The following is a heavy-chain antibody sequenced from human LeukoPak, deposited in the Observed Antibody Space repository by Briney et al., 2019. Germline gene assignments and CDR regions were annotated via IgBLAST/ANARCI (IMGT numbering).Heavy chain of an antibody. J-gene: IGHJ4*02. CDR3: ARQRGSGCLDY. V-gene: IGHV3-7*01. D-gene: IGHD6-19*01. CDR1: RFTLSNYW. CDR2: IKQDGSET. Sequence: GGSLRLSCAASRFTLSNYWMSWVRQAPGKGLEWVANIKQDGSETYYVDSVKGRFTTSTDNAKNSLSLQMNSLRAEDTAVYYCARQRGSGCLDYWGQGTLVTVSS.